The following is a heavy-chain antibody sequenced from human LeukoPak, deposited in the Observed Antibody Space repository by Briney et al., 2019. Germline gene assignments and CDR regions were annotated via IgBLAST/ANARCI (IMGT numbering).Heavy chain of an antibody. D-gene: IGHD5-24*01. V-gene: IGHV4-59*12. Sequence: SETLSLTCTVPGGAISSFYWSWIRQPPGKGLEWIGYVSYTGDASQNPSLGGRVTMSVDTSNNQVSLELSSVTAADTAVYYCARVRIEMATIVYYFDYWGQGTLVTVSS. CDR3: ARVRIEMATIVYYFDY. J-gene: IGHJ4*02. CDR2: VSYTGDA. CDR1: GGAISSFY.